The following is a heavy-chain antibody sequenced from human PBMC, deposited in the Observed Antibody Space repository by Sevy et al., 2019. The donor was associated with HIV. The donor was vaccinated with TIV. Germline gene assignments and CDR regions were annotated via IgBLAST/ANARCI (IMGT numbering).Heavy chain of an antibody. CDR3: ARSGFLEWAGSTRGPRNWFDP. J-gene: IGHJ5*02. Sequence: SETLSLTCSVSGGSMRNFYWSWIRQPPGKGLEWIGNIYYSGSTNDNPSLKSRVTMSVDTSKNQFSLKLSSVTAADTAIYYCARSGFLEWAGSTRGPRNWFDPWGQGTLVTVSS. V-gene: IGHV4-59*13. D-gene: IGHD3-3*01. CDR1: GGSMRNFY. CDR2: IYYSGST.